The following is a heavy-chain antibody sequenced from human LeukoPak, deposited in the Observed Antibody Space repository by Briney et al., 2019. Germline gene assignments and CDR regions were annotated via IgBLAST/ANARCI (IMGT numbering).Heavy chain of an antibody. V-gene: IGHV3-23*01. D-gene: IGHD1-26*01. Sequence: GGSLRLSCAASGFTFSSYAMTWVRQAPGEGLEWVSAVRGSDAGTSYADSVKGRFTISRDNSKNTLYLQMNSLRAEDTAVYYCAKNRGGSYYSGSDYWGQGTLVTVSS. CDR2: VRGSDAGT. J-gene: IGHJ4*02. CDR1: GFTFSSYA. CDR3: AKNRGGSYYSGSDY.